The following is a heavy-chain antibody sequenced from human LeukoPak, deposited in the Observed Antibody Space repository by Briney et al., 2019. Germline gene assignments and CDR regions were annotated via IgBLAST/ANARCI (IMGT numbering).Heavy chain of an antibody. V-gene: IGHV3-21*01. CDR1: GFTFSSYS. CDR2: ISSSSSYI. D-gene: IGHD1-20*01. CDR3: AEGNTGHLTATSPIDY. Sequence: GGSLRLSCAASGFTFSSYSMNRVRQAPGKGLEWVSSISSSSSYIYYADSVKGRFTISRDNSKNTLYLQMNSLRAEDTAVYYCAEGNTGHLTATSPIDYWGQGTLVTVSS. J-gene: IGHJ4*02.